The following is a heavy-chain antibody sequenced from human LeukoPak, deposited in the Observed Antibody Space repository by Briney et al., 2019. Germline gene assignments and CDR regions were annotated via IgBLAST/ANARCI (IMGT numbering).Heavy chain of an antibody. CDR1: GFTFSSYA. J-gene: IGHJ4*02. CDR3: AKPYYYGSGSYFH. D-gene: IGHD3-10*01. Sequence: QTGGSLRPSCAASGFTFSSYAMSWVRQAPGKGLEWVSAISGSGGSTYYADSVKGRFTISRDNSKNTLYLQMNSLRAEDTAVYYCAKPYYYGSGSYFHWGQGTLVTVSS. CDR2: ISGSGGST. V-gene: IGHV3-23*01.